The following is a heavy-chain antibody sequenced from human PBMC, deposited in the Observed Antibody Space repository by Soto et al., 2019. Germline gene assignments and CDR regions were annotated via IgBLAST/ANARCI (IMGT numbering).Heavy chain of an antibody. V-gene: IGHV4-31*03. D-gene: IGHD3-16*02. CDR1: GGSISSGGYY. CDR2: IYYSGST. CDR3: ARAKGPYDYVWGSYRFDAFDI. J-gene: IGHJ3*02. Sequence: QVQLQESGPGLVKPSQTLSLTCTVSGGSISSGGYYWSWIRQHPGKGLEWIGYIYYSGSTYYNPAIYSRVIMSVDTFKNQFSLRLGSVTAADTAVYYCARAKGPYDYVWGSYRFDAFDIWGQGTMVTVSS.